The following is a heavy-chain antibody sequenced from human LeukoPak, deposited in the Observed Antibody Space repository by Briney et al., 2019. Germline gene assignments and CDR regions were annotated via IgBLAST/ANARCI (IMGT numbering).Heavy chain of an antibody. V-gene: IGHV4-4*07. CDR2: IYTSGST. J-gene: IGHJ4*02. Sequence: SETLSLTCTVSGGSISSYYWNWIRQPAGKGLEWIGRIYTSGSTTYNPSLKSRVTISVDTSKNQFSLKLSSVTAADTAVYYCARRAGSSGWYGDYFDYWGQGTLVTVSS. CDR1: GGSISSYY. D-gene: IGHD6-19*01. CDR3: ARRAGSSGWYGDYFDY.